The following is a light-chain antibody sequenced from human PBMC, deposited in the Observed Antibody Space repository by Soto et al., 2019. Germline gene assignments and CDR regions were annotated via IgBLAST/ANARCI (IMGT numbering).Light chain of an antibody. CDR1: QSLLHSNGYNY. J-gene: IGKJ2*01. Sequence: DIVMTQSPLSLPVTPGEPASISCRSSQSLLHSNGYNYLDWYLQKPGQSPQLLIYLGSNRASGVPXRXXGSGSGTDFTLKISRVEAEDVGVYYCMQVLQTPPDTFGQGTKLEIK. CDR2: LGS. CDR3: MQVLQTPPDT. V-gene: IGKV2-28*01.